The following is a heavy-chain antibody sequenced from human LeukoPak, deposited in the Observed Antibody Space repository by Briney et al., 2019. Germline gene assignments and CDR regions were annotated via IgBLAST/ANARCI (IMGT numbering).Heavy chain of an antibody. CDR3: ARDYDSSGQNDY. D-gene: IGHD3-22*01. CDR1: GFTLSRYS. V-gene: IGHV3-21*01. CDR2: ISSSSTYI. Sequence: GGSLRLSCAASGFTLSRYSMNWVRQAPGKGLEWVSSISSSSTYIYYADSVKGRFTISRDNAENSLYLQMNSLRAEDTAVYYCARDYDSSGQNDYWGQGTLVTVSS. J-gene: IGHJ4*02.